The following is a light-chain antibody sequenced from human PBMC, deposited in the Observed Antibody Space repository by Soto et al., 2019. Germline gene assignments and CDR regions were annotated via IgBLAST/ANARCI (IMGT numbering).Light chain of an antibody. CDR3: QQYNNWPRT. V-gene: IGKV3-15*01. CDR2: GAS. CDR1: QSVSSN. Sequence: EIVMTQSPATLSVSPGERATLSCRASQSVSSNLAWYQQKPGQAPRLLIYGASTKATGIPARFSGSGSGTEFTLTISSRQSEDFAVYYCQQYNNWPRTFGQGTKVYIK. J-gene: IGKJ1*01.